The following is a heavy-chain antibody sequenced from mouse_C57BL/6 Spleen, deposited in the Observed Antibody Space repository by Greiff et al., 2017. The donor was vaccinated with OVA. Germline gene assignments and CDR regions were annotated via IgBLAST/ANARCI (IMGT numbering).Heavy chain of an antibody. Sequence: DVKLVESGGGLVKPGGSLKLSCAASGFTFSSYAMSWVRQTPEKRLEWVATISDGGSYTYYPDNVKGRFTISRDNAKNNLYLQMSHLKSEDTAMYYCARDNYGNFWYFDVWGTGTTVTVSS. J-gene: IGHJ1*03. V-gene: IGHV5-4*01. CDR2: ISDGGSYT. CDR1: GFTFSSYA. D-gene: IGHD2-1*01. CDR3: ARDNYGNFWYFDV.